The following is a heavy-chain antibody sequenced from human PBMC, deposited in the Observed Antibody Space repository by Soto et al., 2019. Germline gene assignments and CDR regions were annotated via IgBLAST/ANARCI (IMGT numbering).Heavy chain of an antibody. CDR3: ARHFEGYCSSTSCPRAEHPSYYYYYYMDV. J-gene: IGHJ6*03. CDR2: IYPGDSDT. D-gene: IGHD2-2*01. Sequence: EVQLVQSGAEVKKPGESLKISCKGSGYSFTSYWIGWVRQMPGKGLEWMGIIYPGDSDTRYSPSFQGQVTISADKSISTAYLQWSSLKASDTAMYYCARHFEGYCSSTSCPRAEHPSYYYYYYMDVWGKGTTVTVSS. V-gene: IGHV5-51*01. CDR1: GYSFTSYW.